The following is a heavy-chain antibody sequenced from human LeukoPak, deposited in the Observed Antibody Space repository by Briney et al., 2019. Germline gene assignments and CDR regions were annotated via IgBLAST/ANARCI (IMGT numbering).Heavy chain of an antibody. Sequence: SETLSLTCTVSGGSISSSRYYWGWIRQTPGKGLEWIGSLYYSGSTYYNPSLKSRVTISVDTSKNQFSLKLSSVTAADTAVYYCATEADWFDPWGQGTLVTVSS. CDR3: ATEADWFDP. CDR1: GGSISSSRYY. CDR2: LYYSGST. V-gene: IGHV4-39*07. J-gene: IGHJ5*02.